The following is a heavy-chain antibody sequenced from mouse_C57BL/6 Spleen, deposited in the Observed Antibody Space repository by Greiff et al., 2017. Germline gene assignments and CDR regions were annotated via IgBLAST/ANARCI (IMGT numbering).Heavy chain of an antibody. CDR3: ARRKAYYSNSYYAMDY. J-gene: IGHJ4*01. V-gene: IGHV1-76*01. Sequence: VQLQQSGAELVRPGASVKLSCKASGYTFTDYYINWVKQRPGQGLEWIARIYPGSGNTYYNEKFKGKATLTAEKSSSTAYMQLSSLTSEDSAVYFCARRKAYYSNSYYAMDYWGQGTSVTVSS. CDR2: IYPGSGNT. CDR1: GYTFTDYY. D-gene: IGHD2-5*01.